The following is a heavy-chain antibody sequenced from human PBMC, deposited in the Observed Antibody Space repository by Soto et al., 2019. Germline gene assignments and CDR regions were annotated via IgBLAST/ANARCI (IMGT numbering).Heavy chain of an antibody. D-gene: IGHD3-22*01. CDR2: IYYSGST. Sequence: SETLSLTCTVSGGSISSYYWSWIRQPPGKGLEWIGYIYYSGSTNYNPSLKSRVTISVDTSKNQFSLKLSSVTAADTAVYYCARAHIIHYYDSSGYFGNYYYYGMDVWGQGTTVTVSS. J-gene: IGHJ6*02. V-gene: IGHV4-59*01. CDR3: ARAHIIHYYDSSGYFGNYYYYGMDV. CDR1: GGSISSYY.